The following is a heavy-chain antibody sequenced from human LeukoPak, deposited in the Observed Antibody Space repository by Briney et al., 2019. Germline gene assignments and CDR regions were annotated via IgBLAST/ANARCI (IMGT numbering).Heavy chain of an antibody. J-gene: IGHJ6*02. CDR3: ARDRRGTTVTTTVYYYYGMDV. Sequence: GRSLRLSCAASGFTFSSYAMHWVRQAPGKGLEWVAVISYDGSNKYYADSVKGRFTISRDNSKNTLYLQMNSLRAEDTAVYYCARDRRGTTVTTTVYYYYGMDVWGQGTTVTVSS. D-gene: IGHD4-17*01. CDR1: GFTFSSYA. CDR2: ISYDGSNK. V-gene: IGHV3-30-3*01.